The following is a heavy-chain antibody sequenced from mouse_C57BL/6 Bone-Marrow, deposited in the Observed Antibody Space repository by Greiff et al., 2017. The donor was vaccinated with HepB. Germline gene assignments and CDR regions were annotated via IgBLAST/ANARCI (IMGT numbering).Heavy chain of an antibody. CDR2: ISSGGSYT. CDR1: GFTFSSYG. D-gene: IGHD2-12*01. V-gene: IGHV5-6*01. CDR3: AGHYRGFAY. Sequence: EVQLVESGGDLVKPGGSLKLSCAASGFTFSSYGMSWVRQTPDKRLEWVATISSGGSYTYYPDSVKGRFTISRDTAKNTLYLQMSSLKSEDTAMYYCAGHYRGFAYWGQGTLVTVSA. J-gene: IGHJ3*01.